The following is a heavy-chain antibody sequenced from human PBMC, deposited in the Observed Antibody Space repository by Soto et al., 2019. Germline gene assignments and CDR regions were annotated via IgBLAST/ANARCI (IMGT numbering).Heavy chain of an antibody. CDR1: GFTFSSYA. CDR3: TMRNYYDSSGPIGASYYFDY. V-gene: IGHV3-30-3*01. CDR2: ISYDGSNK. D-gene: IGHD3-22*01. J-gene: IGHJ4*02. Sequence: QVQLVESGGGVAQPGRSLRLSCAASGFTFSSYAMHWVRQAPGKGLEWVAVISYDGSNKYYADSVKGRFTISRDNSKNPLYLQMNSLRADDTAIYYCTMRNYYDSSGPIGASYYFDYWGQGTLVTVSS.